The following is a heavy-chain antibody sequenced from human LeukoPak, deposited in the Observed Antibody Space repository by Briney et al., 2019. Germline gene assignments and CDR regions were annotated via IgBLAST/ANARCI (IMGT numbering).Heavy chain of an antibody. D-gene: IGHD1-26*01. CDR3: AKAPMSGTVYIFDMDV. Sequence: SVKVSCKASGGTFSSYAISWVRQAPGQGLEWMGGIIPIFGTANYAQKFQGRVTITADKSTSTAYMELSSLRAEDTAVYYCAKAPMSGTVYIFDMDVWGKGTTVTISS. V-gene: IGHV1-69*06. CDR2: IIPIFGTA. J-gene: IGHJ6*03. CDR1: GGTFSSYA.